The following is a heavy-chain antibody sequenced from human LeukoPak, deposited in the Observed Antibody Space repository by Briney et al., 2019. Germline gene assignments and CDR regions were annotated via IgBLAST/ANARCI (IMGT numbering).Heavy chain of an antibody. CDR1: AFTFTDYY. V-gene: IGHV3-11*01. J-gene: IGHJ4*02. D-gene: IGHD3-9*01. CDR2: ISSSGSTI. Sequence: GGSMRPSCAASAFTFTDYYTGWIRQAPGKGLGWVSYISSSGSTIYHADSVQGRFTISRENAKNSLYLQMNSLSAEDTAVYYCARAPLLRYFDWLSREVGSVGFLVYWGQGPLDSLS. CDR3: ARAPLLRYFDWLSREVGSVGFLVY.